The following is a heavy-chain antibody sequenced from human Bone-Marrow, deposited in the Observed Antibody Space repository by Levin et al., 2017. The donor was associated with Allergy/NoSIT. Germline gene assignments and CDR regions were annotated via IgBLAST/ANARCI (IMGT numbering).Heavy chain of an antibody. CDR2: IYYSGST. CDR3: AREGKDYYGSGSYYNVNNWFDP. D-gene: IGHD3-10*01. V-gene: IGHV4-30-4*01. J-gene: IGHJ5*02. CDR1: GGSISSGDYY. Sequence: SETLSLTCTVSGGSISSGDYYWSWIRQPPGKGLEWIGYIYYSGSTYYNPSLKSRVTISVDTSKNQFSLKLSSVTAADTAVYYCAREGKDYYGSGSYYNVNNWFDPWGQGTLVTVSS.